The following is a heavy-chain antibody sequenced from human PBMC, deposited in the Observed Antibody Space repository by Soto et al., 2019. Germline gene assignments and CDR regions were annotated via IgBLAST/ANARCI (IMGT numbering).Heavy chain of an antibody. CDR2: IYSGGST. CDR1: GFTVSSNY. J-gene: IGHJ4*02. CDR3: ARVYAYYYDSSGYYFDY. V-gene: IGHV3-66*01. D-gene: IGHD3-22*01. Sequence: GGSLRLSCAASGFTVSSNYMSWVRQAPGKGLEWVSVIYSGGSTYYADSVKGRFTISRDNSKNTLYLQMNSLRAEDTAVYYCARVYAYYYDSSGYYFDYWGQGTLVTVSS.